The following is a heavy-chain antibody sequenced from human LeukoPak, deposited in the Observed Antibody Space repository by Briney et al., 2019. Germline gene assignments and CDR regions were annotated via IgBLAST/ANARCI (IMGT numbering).Heavy chain of an antibody. CDR2: IWYDGSNK. CDR3: AKSKSSGVYYFDY. D-gene: IGHD1-26*01. J-gene: IGHJ4*02. V-gene: IGHV3-33*06. CDR1: GFTFSSYG. Sequence: GGSLRLSCAASGFTFSSYGMHWVRQAPGKGLEWGAVIWYDGSNKYYADSVKGRFTISRDNSKNTLYLQMNSLRAEDTAVYYCAKSKSSGVYYFDYWGQGTLVTVSS.